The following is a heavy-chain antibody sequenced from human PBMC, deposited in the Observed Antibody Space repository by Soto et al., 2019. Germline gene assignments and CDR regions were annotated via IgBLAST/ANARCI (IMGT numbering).Heavy chain of an antibody. CDR3: AKVAAYCSSTSCYLDY. Sequence: GGSLRLSCAAPGFTFSSYAMSWVRQAPGKGLEWVSAISGSGGGTYYADSVKGRFTISRDNSKNTLYLQMNSLRAEDTAVYYCAKVAAYCSSTSCYLDYWGQGTLVTVSS. V-gene: IGHV3-23*01. CDR2: ISGSGGGT. CDR1: GFTFSSYA. D-gene: IGHD2-2*01. J-gene: IGHJ4*02.